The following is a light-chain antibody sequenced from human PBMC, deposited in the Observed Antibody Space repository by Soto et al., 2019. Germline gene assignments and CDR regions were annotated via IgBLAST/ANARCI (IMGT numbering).Light chain of an antibody. CDR2: GAS. CDR3: QQDGSSPLFT. V-gene: IGKV3-20*01. Sequence: EIVLTQSPGPLSLSPGERATLSCRASKSVSSSYLAWYQQKPGQAPRLLIYGASSRATGIPDRFSGSGSWTDFTLTISRLEPEDFAVYYCQQDGSSPLFTFGQGTKLEIK. J-gene: IGKJ2*01. CDR1: KSVSSSY.